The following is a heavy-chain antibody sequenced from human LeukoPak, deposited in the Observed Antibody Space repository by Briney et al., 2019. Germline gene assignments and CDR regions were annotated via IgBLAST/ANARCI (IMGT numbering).Heavy chain of an antibody. V-gene: IGHV4-4*07. Sequence: SETLSLTCTVSGGSISSYYWSWIRQPAGKGLEWIGRIYTSGSTNYNPSLKSRVTISVDTSQNQFSLKLSSVTAADTAVYYCARERLVVVVPAANLNWFDPWGQGTLVTVSS. D-gene: IGHD2-2*01. J-gene: IGHJ5*02. CDR3: ARERLVVVVPAANLNWFDP. CDR2: IYTSGST. CDR1: GGSISSYY.